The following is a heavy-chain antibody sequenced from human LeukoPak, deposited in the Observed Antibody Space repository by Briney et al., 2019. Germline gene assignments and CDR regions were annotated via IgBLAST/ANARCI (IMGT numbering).Heavy chain of an antibody. CDR2: IIPIFGTA. CDR3: ARGLVKGYCSGGSCSLAKYTWFDP. J-gene: IGHJ5*02. Sequence: SVKVSCKASGGTFSSYAISWVRQAPGQGREWMGGIIPIFGTANYAQKSQGRVTITADESTSTAYMELSSLRSEDTAVYYCARGLVKGYCSGGSCSLAKYTWFDPWGQGTLVTVSS. CDR1: GGTFSSYA. V-gene: IGHV1-69*13. D-gene: IGHD2-15*01.